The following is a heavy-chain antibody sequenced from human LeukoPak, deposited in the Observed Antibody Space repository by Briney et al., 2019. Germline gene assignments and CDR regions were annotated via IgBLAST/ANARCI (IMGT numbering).Heavy chain of an antibody. CDR3: ARNSWRGVYAFDI. J-gene: IGHJ3*02. V-gene: IGHV1-2*02. CDR1: GYAFTGYY. D-gene: IGHD3-16*01. Sequence: ASVKVSCKASGYAFTGYYMHWVRQAPGQGLEWMGWINPNSGGTNYAQKFQGRVTMTRDTSISTAYMELSRLRSDDTAVYYCARNSWRGVYAFDIWGQGTMVTVSS. CDR2: INPNSGGT.